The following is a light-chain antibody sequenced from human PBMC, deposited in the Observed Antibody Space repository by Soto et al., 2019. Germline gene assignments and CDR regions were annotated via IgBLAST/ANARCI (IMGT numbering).Light chain of an antibody. CDR2: EVS. Sequence: QSALTQPPSASGSPGQSVTISCTGTSSDVGGYNYVSWYQQHPGKAPKLIIYEVSKRPSGVPDRFSGSKSDNTASLTVSGLQGDDEADYYCSSYAGSNNVIFGGGTKLTVL. CDR3: SSYAGSNNVI. CDR1: SSDVGGYNY. J-gene: IGLJ2*01. V-gene: IGLV2-8*01.